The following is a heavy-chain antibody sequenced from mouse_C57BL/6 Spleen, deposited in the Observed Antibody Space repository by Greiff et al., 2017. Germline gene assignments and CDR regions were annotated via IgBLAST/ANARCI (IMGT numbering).Heavy chain of an antibody. Sequence: VQLQQSGADLAKPGASVKLSCTASGYTFTSYWMHWVKQRPGQGLEWIGYINPSSGYTKYNQKFKDKATLTADKSSTTTYMQLSSLTYEDSAAYYWSGTTTVAAHYFDYWGQGTTLTVSS. J-gene: IGHJ2*01. CDR1: GYTFTSYW. CDR3: SGTTTVAAHYFDY. V-gene: IGHV1-7*01. CDR2: INPSSGYT. D-gene: IGHD1-1*01.